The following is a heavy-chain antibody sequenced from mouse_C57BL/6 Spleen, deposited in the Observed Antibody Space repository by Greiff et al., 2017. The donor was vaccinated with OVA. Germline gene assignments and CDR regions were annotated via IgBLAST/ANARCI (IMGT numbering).Heavy chain of an antibody. Sequence: DVKLVESGGGLVQPKGSLKLSCAASGFSFNTYAMNWVRQAPGKGLEWVARIRSKSNNYATYYADSVKDRFTISRDDSESMLYLQMNNLKTEDTAMYYCVRHEVVESAMDYWGQGTSVTVSS. CDR1: GFSFNTYA. J-gene: IGHJ4*01. D-gene: IGHD1-1*01. CDR3: VRHEVVESAMDY. CDR2: IRSKSNNYAT. V-gene: IGHV10-1*01.